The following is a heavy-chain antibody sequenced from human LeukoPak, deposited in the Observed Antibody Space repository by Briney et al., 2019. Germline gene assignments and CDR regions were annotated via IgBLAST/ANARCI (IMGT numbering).Heavy chain of an antibody. V-gene: IGHV3-33*01. CDR2: IWYDGSHE. Sequence: GGSLRLSCAASGFTFSRSGMHWVRQAPGKGLEWVSVIWYDGSHEDYVDSVKGRFTISRDNSKNTLFMQMNSLRAEDTAVYYCARDQSSYGMDVWGQGTTVTVSS. CDR3: ARDQSSYGMDV. J-gene: IGHJ6*02. D-gene: IGHD3-16*02. CDR1: GFTFSRSG.